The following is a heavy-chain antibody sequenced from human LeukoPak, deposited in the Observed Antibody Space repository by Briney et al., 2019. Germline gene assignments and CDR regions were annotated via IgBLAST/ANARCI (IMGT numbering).Heavy chain of an antibody. J-gene: IGHJ4*02. Sequence: GASVTVSCKASGGTFSSYTISWVRQAPGQGLEWMGRIIPILGIANYAQKFQGRVTITEDKSTSTAYMELSSLRSEDTAVYYCAKGGFSFLGLSYFDYWGQGTLVTVSS. CDR3: AKGGFSFLGLSYFDY. D-gene: IGHD2/OR15-2a*01. CDR1: GGTFSSYT. CDR2: IIPILGIA. V-gene: IGHV1-69*02.